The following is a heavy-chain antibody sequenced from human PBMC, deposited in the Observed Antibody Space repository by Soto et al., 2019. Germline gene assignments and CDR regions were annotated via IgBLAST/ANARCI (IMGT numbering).Heavy chain of an antibody. Sequence: QVQLVQSGAEVKKPGASVKVSCKASGYTFTGYYMHWVRQAPGQGLEWMGWINPNSGDTNYAQKFQGWVTMTRDTSISTAYMELSRLRSDDTAVYYCARGDTAESNYYFDYWGQGTLVTVSS. CDR2: INPNSGDT. J-gene: IGHJ4*02. CDR3: ARGDTAESNYYFDY. CDR1: GYTFTGYY. V-gene: IGHV1-2*04. D-gene: IGHD5-18*01.